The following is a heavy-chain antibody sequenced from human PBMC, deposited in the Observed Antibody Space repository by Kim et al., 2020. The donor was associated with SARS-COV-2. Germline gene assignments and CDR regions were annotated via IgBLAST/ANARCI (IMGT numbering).Heavy chain of an antibody. J-gene: IGHJ4*02. CDR2: ISYDGSNK. CDR1: GFTFSSYG. V-gene: IGHV3-30*18. D-gene: IGHD5-12*01. Sequence: GGSLRLSCAASGFTFSSYGMHWVRQAPGKGLEWVAVISYDGSNKYYADSVKGQFTISRDNSKNTLYLQMNSLRAEDTAVYYCAKARAGYVYFDYWGQGTLVTVSS. CDR3: AKARAGYVYFDY.